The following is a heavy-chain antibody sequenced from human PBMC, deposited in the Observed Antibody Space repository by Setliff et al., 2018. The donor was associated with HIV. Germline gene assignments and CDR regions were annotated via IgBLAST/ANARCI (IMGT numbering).Heavy chain of an antibody. Sequence: PSETLSPTCTVSGGPANDFYCNWIRQPPGKGPEWIGYIHSSGSTIYNPSLMSRITLSLDTSKEQFSLELSSATAADTAVYYCAALGHSGGNFLACWGQGSLVTVSS. J-gene: IGHJ1*01. V-gene: IGHV4-4*09. CDR3: AALGHSGGNFLAC. D-gene: IGHD2-21*02. CDR1: GGPANDFY. CDR2: IHSSGST.